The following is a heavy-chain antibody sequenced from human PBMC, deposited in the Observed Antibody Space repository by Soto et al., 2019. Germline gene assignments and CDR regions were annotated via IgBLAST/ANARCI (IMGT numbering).Heavy chain of an antibody. CDR2: ISYDGDYK. CDR3: VKGTTVTPWRYFDL. J-gene: IGHJ2*01. D-gene: IGHD4-17*01. CDR1: RFTFSSYG. Sequence: QEQLVESGGGVVQPGRSLRLSCAASRFTFSSYGMHWVRQAPGKGLEWVAVISYDGDYKHYTDSVKGRFTISRDNSKNTMYLQRNSLRAEDTAVYYCVKGTTVTPWRYFDLWGRGTLVTVSS. V-gene: IGHV3-30*18.